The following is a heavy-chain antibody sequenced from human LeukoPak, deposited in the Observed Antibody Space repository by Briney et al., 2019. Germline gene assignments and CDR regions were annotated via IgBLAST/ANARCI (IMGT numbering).Heavy chain of an antibody. J-gene: IGHJ4*02. CDR3: ARLGIAVAGKEDY. V-gene: IGHV4-34*01. CDR2: INHSGST. D-gene: IGHD6-19*01. Sequence: AGTLSLTCAVYGGSFSGYYWSWIRQPPGKGLEWIGEINHSGSTNYYPSLKSRVTISVDTSKNQFSLKLSSVTAADTAVYYCARLGIAVAGKEDYWGQGTLVTVSS. CDR1: GGSFSGYY.